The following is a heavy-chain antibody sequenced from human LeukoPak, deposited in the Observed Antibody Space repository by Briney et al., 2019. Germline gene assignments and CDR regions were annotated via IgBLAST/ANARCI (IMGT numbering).Heavy chain of an antibody. CDR2: ISAYNGNT. J-gene: IGHJ4*02. CDR1: GYTFTSYG. D-gene: IGHD3-3*02. CDR3: ARVELAWSTGDY. V-gene: IGHV1-18*01. Sequence: ASVKVSCKASGYTFTSYGISWVRQAPGQGLEWMGWISAYNGNTNYAQKLQGRVAMTTDTSTSTAYMELRSLRSDDTAVYYCARVELAWSTGDYWGQGTLVTVSS.